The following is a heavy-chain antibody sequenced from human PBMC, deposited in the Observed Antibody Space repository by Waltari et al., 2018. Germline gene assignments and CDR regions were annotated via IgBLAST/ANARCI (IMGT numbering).Heavy chain of an antibody. CDR2: INHSGST. D-gene: IGHD5-12*01. CDR1: GGSFSGYY. J-gene: IGHJ3*02. V-gene: IGHV4-34*01. Sequence: TLSLTCAVYGGSFSGYYWSWIRQPPGKGLEWIGEINHSGSTNYNPSLKSRVTISVDTSKNQFSLKLSSVTAADTAVYYCARRDGYNFDIWGQGTMVTVSS. CDR3: ARRDGYNFDI.